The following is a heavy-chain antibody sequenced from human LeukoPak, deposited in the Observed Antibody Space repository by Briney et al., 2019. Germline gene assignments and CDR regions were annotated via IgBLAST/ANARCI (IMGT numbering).Heavy chain of an antibody. D-gene: IGHD5-18*01. CDR1: GYTFTGYY. CDR2: INPNSGGT. J-gene: IGHJ4*02. Sequence: ASVKVSCKASGYTFTGYYMHWVRQAPGQGLEWMGWINPNSGGTNYAQKFQGRVTMTRDTSISTAYMEPSRLRSDDTAVYYCARRPRGYSYGCDYWGQGTLVTVSS. CDR3: ARRPRGYSYGCDY. V-gene: IGHV1-2*02.